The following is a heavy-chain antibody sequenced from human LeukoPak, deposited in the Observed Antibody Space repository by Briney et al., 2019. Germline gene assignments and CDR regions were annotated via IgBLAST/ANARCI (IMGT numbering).Heavy chain of an antibody. J-gene: IGHJ4*02. CDR2: ISYDGSNK. V-gene: IGHV3-30*18. CDR3: ANLGGDSGSSWAIGDY. CDR1: GFTFSSYG. Sequence: GGSLRLSCAASGFTFSSYGMHWVRQAPGKGLEWVAVISYDGSNKYYADSVKGRFTISRDNSKNTLYLQMNSLRAEDTAVYYCANLGGDSGSSWAIGDYWGQRTLVTVSS. D-gene: IGHD1-26*01.